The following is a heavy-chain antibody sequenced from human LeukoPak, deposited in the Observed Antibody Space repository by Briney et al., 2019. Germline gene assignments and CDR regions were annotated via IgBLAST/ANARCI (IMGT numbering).Heavy chain of an antibody. CDR3: ARAITTVTNDNWYFDL. V-gene: IGHV1-2*02. D-gene: IGHD4-17*01. Sequence: ASVKVSRKASGYTFTGYYMHWVRQAPGQGLEWMGRINPNSGGTNYAQKFQGGVTMTRDMSISTAYMELTSLRSDDAAVYYCARAITTVTNDNWYFDLWGRGTLVTVSS. CDR1: GYTFTGYY. J-gene: IGHJ2*01. CDR2: INPNSGGT.